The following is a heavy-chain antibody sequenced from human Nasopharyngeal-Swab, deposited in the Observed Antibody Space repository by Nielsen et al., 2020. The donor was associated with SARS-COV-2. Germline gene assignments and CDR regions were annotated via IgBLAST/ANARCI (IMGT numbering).Heavy chain of an antibody. D-gene: IGHD3-9*01. CDR3: ARDRPDYDILTGSYKGYFDY. Sequence: SETLSLTCTVSGGSISSGGYYWNWIRQHPGKGLEWIGYIYYSGSTYYNPSLKSRVTMSVDTSKNQFSLKLSSVTAADTAVYYCARDRPDYDILTGSYKGYFDYWGQGTLVTVSS. V-gene: IGHV4-31*03. J-gene: IGHJ4*02. CDR2: IYYSGST. CDR1: GGSISSGGYY.